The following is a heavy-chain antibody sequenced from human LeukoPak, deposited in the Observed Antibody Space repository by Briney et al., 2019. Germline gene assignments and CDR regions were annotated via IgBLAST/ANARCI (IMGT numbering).Heavy chain of an antibody. Sequence: PSETLSLTCTVSGGSSSSSSYYWGWIRQPPGKGLEWIGSIYYSGSTYYNPSLKSRVTISVDTSKNQFSLKLSSVTAADTAVYYCASNPASVVVPAAIRRLREYNDYWGQGTLVTVSS. CDR2: IYYSGST. V-gene: IGHV4-39*01. J-gene: IGHJ4*02. CDR1: GGSSSSSSYY. CDR3: ASNPASVVVPAAIRRLREYNDY. D-gene: IGHD2-2*02.